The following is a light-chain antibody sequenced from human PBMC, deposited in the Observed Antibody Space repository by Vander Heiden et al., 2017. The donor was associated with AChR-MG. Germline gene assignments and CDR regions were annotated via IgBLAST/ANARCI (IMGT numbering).Light chain of an antibody. CDR1: QSVSSSY. CDR2: GAS. CDR3: QFSWT. Sequence: EIVLTQSPGTLPLSPGERATLSGRASQSVSSSYLAWYQQKPGQDPRLLIYGASSRATGIPDRFSGSGSGTDFTLTISRLEPEDFAVYDCQFSWTFGQGTKVEIK. J-gene: IGKJ1*01. V-gene: IGKV3-20*01.